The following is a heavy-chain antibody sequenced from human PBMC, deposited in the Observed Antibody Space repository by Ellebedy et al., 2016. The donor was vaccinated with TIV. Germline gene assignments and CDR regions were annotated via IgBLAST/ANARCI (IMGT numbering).Heavy chain of an antibody. CDR2: ISSSSSYI. CDR1: GFTFSIYS. D-gene: IGHD3-9*01. Sequence: PGGSLRLSCAASGFTFSIYSMNWVRQAPGKGLEWVSSISSSSSYINYADSLKGRLTISRDNAKNSLYLQVNSLRAEDTAVYYCARARYFYDFLTGYSHYALDVWGRGTTVTVSS. V-gene: IGHV3-21*06. CDR3: ARARYFYDFLTGYSHYALDV. J-gene: IGHJ6*02.